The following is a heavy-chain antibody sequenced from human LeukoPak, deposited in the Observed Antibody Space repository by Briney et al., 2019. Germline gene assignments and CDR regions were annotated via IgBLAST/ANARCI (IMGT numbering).Heavy chain of an antibody. CDR2: ISSSSSYI. CDR3: AREGIAAAGTGGDY. J-gene: IGHJ4*02. D-gene: IGHD6-13*01. V-gene: IGHV3-21*01. Sequence: GGSLRLSCAASGFTFGSYSMNWVRQAPGKGLEWVSSISSSSSYIYYADSVKGRFTISRDNAKNSLYLQMNSLRAEDTAVYYCAREGIAAAGTGGDYWGQGTLVTVSS. CDR1: GFTFGSYS.